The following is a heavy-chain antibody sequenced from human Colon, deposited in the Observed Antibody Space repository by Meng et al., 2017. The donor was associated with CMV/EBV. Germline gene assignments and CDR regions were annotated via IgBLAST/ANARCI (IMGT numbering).Heavy chain of an antibody. Sequence: GESLKISCAASGFTFSSHAMTWVRQAPGKGLEWVANIKEDGSGQWYEDSVKGRFIISRDKSKNTLFLQMNSLRGEDTALYYCARILRSFYFYGMDVWGQGTTVTVSS. CDR1: GFTFSSHA. CDR2: IKEDGSGQ. V-gene: IGHV3-7*01. J-gene: IGHJ6*02. CDR3: ARILRSFYFYGMDV.